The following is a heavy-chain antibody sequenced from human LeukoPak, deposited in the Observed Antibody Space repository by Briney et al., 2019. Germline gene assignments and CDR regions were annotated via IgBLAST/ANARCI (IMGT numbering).Heavy chain of an antibody. D-gene: IGHD3-3*01. J-gene: IGHJ3*02. CDR1: GGSISSGSYY. Sequence: PSETLSLTCTVSGGSISSGSYYWRWIRQPAGKGLEWIGRIYTSGSTNYNRSLKSRVTISLDTSKNQFSLKLSSVTAADTAVYYCARDRPNYDFWSGYPYGDAFDIWGQGTMVTVSS. CDR2: IYTSGST. V-gene: IGHV4-61*02. CDR3: ARDRPNYDFWSGYPYGDAFDI.